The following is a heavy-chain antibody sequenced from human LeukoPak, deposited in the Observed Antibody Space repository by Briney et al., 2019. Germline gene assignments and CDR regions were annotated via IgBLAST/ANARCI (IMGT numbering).Heavy chain of an antibody. CDR2: INRSGST. V-gene: IGHV4-34*01. Sequence: SETLSLTCAVYGGSFSGYYWSWIRQPPGKGLEWIGEINRSGSTNYNPSLKSRVTISVDTSKNQFSLKLSSVTAADTAVYYCARGRAVRGFDPWGQGTLVTVSS. CDR1: GGSFSGYY. CDR3: ARGRAVRGFDP. J-gene: IGHJ5*02. D-gene: IGHD3-10*01.